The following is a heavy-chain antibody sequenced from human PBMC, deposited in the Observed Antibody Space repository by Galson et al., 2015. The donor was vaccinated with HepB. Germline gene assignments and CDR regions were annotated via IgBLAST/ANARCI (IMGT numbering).Heavy chain of an antibody. CDR2: INPNSGGT. CDR1: GYTFTDYY. CDR3: ARDTDTNGYYFIDY. D-gene: IGHD3-22*01. V-gene: IGHV1-2*02. Sequence: SVKVSCKASGYTFTDYYMHWVRQAPGQGLEWMGWINPNSGGTDYAQKFQGRVTMTRDTSIDTAYMELSRLRSDDTAVYYCARDTDTNGYYFIDYWGQGTLVTVSS. J-gene: IGHJ4*01.